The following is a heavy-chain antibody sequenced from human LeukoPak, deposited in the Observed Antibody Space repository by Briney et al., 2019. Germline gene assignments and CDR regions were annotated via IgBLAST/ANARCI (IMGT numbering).Heavy chain of an antibody. V-gene: IGHV3-74*03. D-gene: IGHD3-16*01. CDR3: ARLGAPYDKDEYR. CDR1: GITLSYYW. Sequence: GGSLCFSCTASGITLSYYWWHRLPPAQGQGPVWVTGLKTDGSYTTYAYPVRGRFTISRDNAKKTVSLQMNSLRVEDTAMYYCARLGAPYDKDEYRWGQGALVTVSS. J-gene: IGHJ5*02. CDR2: LKTDGSYT.